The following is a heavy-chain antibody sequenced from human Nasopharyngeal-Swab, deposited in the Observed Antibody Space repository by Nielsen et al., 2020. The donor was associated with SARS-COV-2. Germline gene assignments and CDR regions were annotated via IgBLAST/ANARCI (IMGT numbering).Heavy chain of an antibody. J-gene: IGHJ3*02. D-gene: IGHD2/OR15-2a*01. CDR3: SFFSFSFFPPLGAFDI. V-gene: IGHV1-69*13. Sequence: SVKVGGKASGGTFSSYAISWVRQAPGQGLEWMGGIIPIFGTANYAQKFQGRVTITADESTSTAYMELSSLRSEATAVYYFSFFSFSFFPPLGAFDIWGQGTMVTVSS. CDR2: IIPIFGTA. CDR1: GGTFSSYA.